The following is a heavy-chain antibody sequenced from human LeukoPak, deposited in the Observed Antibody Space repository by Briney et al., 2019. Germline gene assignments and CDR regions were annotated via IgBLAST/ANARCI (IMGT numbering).Heavy chain of an antibody. D-gene: IGHD6-13*01. CDR2: IRSKANSYAT. Sequence: PGGSLRLSCAASGLTFSGSAMHWVRQASGKGLEWVGRIRSKANSYATAYAASVTGSPTSSRDDSKNTAYLQMNSLKTEDTAVYYCTRPRGDSSSWYFDYWGQGTLATVSS. CDR1: GLTFSGSA. V-gene: IGHV3-73*01. CDR3: TRPRGDSSSWYFDY. J-gene: IGHJ4*02.